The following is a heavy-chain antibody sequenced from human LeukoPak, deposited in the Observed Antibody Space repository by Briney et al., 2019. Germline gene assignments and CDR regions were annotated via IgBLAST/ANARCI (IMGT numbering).Heavy chain of an antibody. CDR1: GYTFATYH. J-gene: IGHJ4*02. CDR3: RTDRYGDYGDYIDY. V-gene: IGHV1-2*02. D-gene: IGHD4-17*01. Sequence: ASVKVSCKAFGYTFATYHVHWVRQAPGQGLEWMGWINPNSGGTNYAQKFQGRVTMTRDTSISTAYMELSRLRSDDTAVYYCRTDRYGDYGDYIDYWGQGTLVTVSS. CDR2: INPNSGGT.